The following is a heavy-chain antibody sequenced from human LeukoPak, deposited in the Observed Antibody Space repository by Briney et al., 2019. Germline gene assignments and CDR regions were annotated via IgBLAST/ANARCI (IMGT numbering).Heavy chain of an antibody. CDR3: ARDTGGVFDY. CDR1: GGSISSSSYY. V-gene: IGHV4-61*01. D-gene: IGHD2-8*02. J-gene: IGHJ4*02. CDR2: IYYSGST. Sequence: SETLSLTCTVSGGSISSSSYYWSWIRQPPGKGLEWIGYIYYSGSTNYNPSLKSRVTISVDTSKNQFSLKLSSVTAADTAVYYCARDTGGVFDYWGQGTLVTVSS.